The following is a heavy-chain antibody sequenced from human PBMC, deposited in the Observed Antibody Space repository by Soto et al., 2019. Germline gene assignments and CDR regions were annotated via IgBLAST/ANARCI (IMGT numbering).Heavy chain of an antibody. CDR3: ARNHCISTSGYPYYQYYGMDV. CDR1: GGTFSSYA. Sequence: QVQLVQSGAEVKKPGSSVTVSCKASGGTFSSYAISWVRQAPGQGLEWMGGIIPIFGTATNAQKFQGRITINADESTSRAYMELSSLRSEDTTVYYCARNHCISTSGYPYYQYYGMDVWVHGSTVTVS. J-gene: IGHJ6*02. V-gene: IGHV1-69*12. CDR2: IIPIFGTA. D-gene: IGHD2-2*01.